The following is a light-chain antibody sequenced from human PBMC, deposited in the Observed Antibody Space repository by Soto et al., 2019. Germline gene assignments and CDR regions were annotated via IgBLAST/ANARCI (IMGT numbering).Light chain of an antibody. V-gene: IGKV3-11*01. CDR1: QYINTR. CDR3: HQRQSWPRT. CDR2: QTS. J-gene: IGKJ1*01. Sequence: EIVLKQSPATLSSFPGDRVTLSWRASQYINTRVAWYQHRPGQAPRLLIHQTSIRAAGIPARFSASGSGTDFTLTISDVQPEDFALYYCHQRQSWPRTFGQGTKVDIK.